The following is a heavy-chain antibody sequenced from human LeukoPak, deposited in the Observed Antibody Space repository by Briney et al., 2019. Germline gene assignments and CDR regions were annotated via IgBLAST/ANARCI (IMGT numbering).Heavy chain of an antibody. J-gene: IGHJ4*02. V-gene: IGHV3-23*01. CDR3: AKGGQNFDFWRFDY. CDR1: GLSFSDYA. Sequence: GGSLRLSCEASGLSFSDYAMSWVRQAPGKGLEWVSSISGSGGSTYYADFVKDRASISRDNSKNTVYLRLNSLRAEDSAVYFCAKGGQNFDFWRFDYWGQGAVVTVSS. CDR2: ISGSGGST. D-gene: IGHD3-3*01.